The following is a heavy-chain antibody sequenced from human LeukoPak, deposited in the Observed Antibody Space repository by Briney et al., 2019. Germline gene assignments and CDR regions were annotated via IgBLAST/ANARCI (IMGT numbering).Heavy chain of an antibody. Sequence: AASVKVSCKASGYTFTGYYMHWVRQAPGQGLEWMGWINPNSGGTNYAQKFQGRVTMTRDTSISTAYMELSRLTSDDTAVYYCARDRDYFFDYWGQGTLVTVSS. CDR1: GYTFTGYY. J-gene: IGHJ4*02. CDR3: ARDRDYFFDY. D-gene: IGHD2-21*02. V-gene: IGHV1-2*02. CDR2: INPNSGGT.